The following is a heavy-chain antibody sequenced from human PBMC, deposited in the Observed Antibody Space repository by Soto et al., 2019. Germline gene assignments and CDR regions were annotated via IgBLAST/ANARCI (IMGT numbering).Heavy chain of an antibody. D-gene: IGHD6-19*01. CDR1: GFTFSSYG. CDR2: ISYDGSNK. Sequence: QVQLVESGGGVVQPGRSLRLSCAASGFTFSSYGMQWVRQAPGKGLEWVAVISYDGSNKYYADSAKGRFTISRDNSKNTLCLQMNSLRAEDTAVYYCAKDIGQWVAVAGRGPYWGQGTLVTVSS. J-gene: IGHJ4*02. V-gene: IGHV3-30*18. CDR3: AKDIGQWVAVAGRGPY.